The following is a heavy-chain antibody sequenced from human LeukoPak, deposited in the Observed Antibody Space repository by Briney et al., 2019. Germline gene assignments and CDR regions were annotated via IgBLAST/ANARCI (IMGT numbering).Heavy chain of an antibody. CDR1: GYSFAGYY. V-gene: IGHV1-2*02. CDR3: ARDLPTYYYDSSGYYAAFDI. Sequence: ASVKVSCKASGYSFAGYYMHWVRQAPGQGLGWMGWIDPDSGDTNYAQTLQGRVTMTRDTSISTAYMELSSLRSDDTAVYYCARDLPTYYYDSSGYYAAFDIWGQGTMVTVSS. CDR2: IDPDSGDT. J-gene: IGHJ3*02. D-gene: IGHD3-22*01.